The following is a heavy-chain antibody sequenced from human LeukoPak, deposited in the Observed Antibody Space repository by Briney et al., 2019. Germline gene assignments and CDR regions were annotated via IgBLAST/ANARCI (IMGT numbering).Heavy chain of an antibody. CDR1: GYTFTDFY. Sequence: ASVKVSCKASGYTFTDFYIHWVRQAPGQGPERMGWINPNSGGTNYAQKFQGRITMTRDTSISTAYMEMSGLRSDDTALYYCARDRTTVTLLDSWGQGTLVTVSS. D-gene: IGHD4-17*01. J-gene: IGHJ4*02. V-gene: IGHV1-2*02. CDR2: INPNSGGT. CDR3: ARDRTTVTLLDS.